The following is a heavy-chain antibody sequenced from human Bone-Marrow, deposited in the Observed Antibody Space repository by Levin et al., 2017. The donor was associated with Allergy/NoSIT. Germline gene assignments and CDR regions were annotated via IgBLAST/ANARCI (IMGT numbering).Heavy chain of an antibody. V-gene: IGHV4-59*11. J-gene: IGHJ4*02. Sequence: NSSETLSLTCTVSGDSITSHYWSWIRQPPGKGLEWIGYIHYSGRTHYNPSLRSRVSISVATSKTQFSLTLNSVTAADTAVYYCTRTSASGGYWGQGTLVTVSS. CDR1: GDSITSHY. D-gene: IGHD6-25*01. CDR3: TRTSASGGY. CDR2: IHYSGRT.